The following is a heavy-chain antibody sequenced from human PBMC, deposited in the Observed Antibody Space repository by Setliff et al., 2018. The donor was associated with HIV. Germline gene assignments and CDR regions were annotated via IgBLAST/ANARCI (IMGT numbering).Heavy chain of an antibody. CDR1: GYSIGSGYY. CDR2: IIYHGTT. Sequence: SETLSLTCTVSGYSIGSGYYWGWSRQTPERGLEWIGSIIYHGTTYINPSLKGRVSMSLDTSKNQFSLTLSSVSAADTAIYFCAKNSADFGIPTWGQGTMVTVSS. CDR3: AKNSADFGIPT. D-gene: IGHD2-21*01. V-gene: IGHV4-38-2*02. J-gene: IGHJ3*01.